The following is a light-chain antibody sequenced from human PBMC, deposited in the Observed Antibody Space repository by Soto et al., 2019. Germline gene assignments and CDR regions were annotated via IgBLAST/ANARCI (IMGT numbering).Light chain of an antibody. Sequence: SYELTQPPSVSVSPGQTARITCSGDALPKQYAYWYQQKPGQAPVVVIYKDNGRPSGIPERFSGSSSGTTVTLTISGVQAEDEAYYYCQSSDSSGRYTYGFGTGTKVTVL. CDR1: ALPKQY. J-gene: IGLJ1*01. V-gene: IGLV3-25*02. CDR3: QSSDSSGRYTYG. CDR2: KDN.